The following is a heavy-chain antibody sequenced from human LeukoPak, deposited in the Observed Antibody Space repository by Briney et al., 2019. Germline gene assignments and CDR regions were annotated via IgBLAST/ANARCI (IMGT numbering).Heavy chain of an antibody. CDR3: ARARGYSSSWRSFDY. D-gene: IGHD6-13*01. Sequence: PSETLSLTCTVSGGSISSSSYYWGWIRQPPGKGLEWIGSIYYSGSTNYNPSLKSRVTISVDTSKNQFSLKLSSVTAADTAVYYCARARGYSSSWRSFDYWGQGTLVTVTS. CDR1: GGSISSSSYY. CDR2: IYYSGST. J-gene: IGHJ4*02. V-gene: IGHV4-39*07.